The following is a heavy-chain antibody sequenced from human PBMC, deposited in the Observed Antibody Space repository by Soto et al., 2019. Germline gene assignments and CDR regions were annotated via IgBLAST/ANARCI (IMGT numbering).Heavy chain of an antibody. V-gene: IGHV4-39*01. D-gene: IGHD2-2*01. J-gene: IGHJ6*02. Sequence: SETLSLTCTVSGGSISSSSYYWGWIRQPPGKGLEWIGSIYYSGSTYYNPSLKSRVTISVDTSKNQFSLKLSSVTAADTAVYYCARQGIVVVPAAMDYYYYGMDVWGQGTTVTVSS. CDR3: ARQGIVVVPAAMDYYYYGMDV. CDR2: IYYSGST. CDR1: GGSISSSSYY.